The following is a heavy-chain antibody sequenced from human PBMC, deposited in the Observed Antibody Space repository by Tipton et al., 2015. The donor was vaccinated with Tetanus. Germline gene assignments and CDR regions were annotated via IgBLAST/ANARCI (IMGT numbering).Heavy chain of an antibody. CDR2: IYYSGST. J-gene: IGHJ4*02. CDR3: ARAPVRETFDY. Sequence: TLSLTCTVSGGSISSYYWSWIRQPPGKGLEWIGYIYYSGSTNYNPSLKSRVTISVDTSKNQFSLKLSSVTAADTAVYYCARAPVRETFDYWGQGTLATVSS. V-gene: IGHV4-59*01. D-gene: IGHD3-16*01. CDR1: GGSISSYY.